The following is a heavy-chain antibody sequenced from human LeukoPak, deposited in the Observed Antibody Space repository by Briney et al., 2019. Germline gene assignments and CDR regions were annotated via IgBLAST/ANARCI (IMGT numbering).Heavy chain of an antibody. CDR3: ARGSGYYTYYYYYGMDV. V-gene: IGHV1-8*01. Sequence: ASVKVSCKASGYTFTSYDINWVRQATGQGLEWMGWMNPNSGNTGYAQKFQGRVTMTRNTSISTAYMELSSLRSEDTAVYYCARGSGYYTYYYYYGMDVWGRGTTVTVSS. CDR2: MNPNSGNT. D-gene: IGHD3-22*01. CDR1: GYTFTSYD. J-gene: IGHJ6*02.